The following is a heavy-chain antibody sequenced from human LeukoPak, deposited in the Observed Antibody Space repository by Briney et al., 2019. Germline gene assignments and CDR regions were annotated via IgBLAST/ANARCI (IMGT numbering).Heavy chain of an antibody. Sequence: ASVKVSCKASGYTFTGYYMHWVRQAPGQGLEWMGWINPNSGGTNYAQKFQGRVTMTRDTSISTAYMELSSLRSDDTAVYYCARHLYSSSWYSYYFDYWGQGTLVTVSS. V-gene: IGHV1-2*02. J-gene: IGHJ4*02. D-gene: IGHD6-13*01. CDR3: ARHLYSSSWYSYYFDY. CDR1: GYTFTGYY. CDR2: INPNSGGT.